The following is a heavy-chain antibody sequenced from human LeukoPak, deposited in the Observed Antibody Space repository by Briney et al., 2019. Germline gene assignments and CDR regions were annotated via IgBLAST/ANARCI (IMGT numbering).Heavy chain of an antibody. D-gene: IGHD3-16*01. Sequence: SETLSLTCTVSGGAISSYHWSRIRQPAGKGLEWIGRIYTSGSTNYNPSLKSRVTMSVDTSKNQFSLKLSSVTAADTAVYYCARVGDYASKDWGQGTLVTVSS. J-gene: IGHJ4*02. CDR3: ARVGDYASKD. CDR1: GGAISSYH. CDR2: IYTSGST. V-gene: IGHV4-4*07.